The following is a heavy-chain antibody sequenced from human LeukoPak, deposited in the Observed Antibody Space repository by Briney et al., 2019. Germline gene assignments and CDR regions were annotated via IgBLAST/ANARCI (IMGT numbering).Heavy chain of an antibody. D-gene: IGHD3-10*01. CDR2: ISAYNGNT. J-gene: IGHJ5*02. CDR1: GYTFTSYG. V-gene: IGHV1-18*01. CDR3: ARVYAHVLLWFGEQHNWFDP. Sequence: ASVKVSCKASGYTFTSYGISWVRQAPGQGLEWMGWISAYNGNTNYAQKLQGRVTMTTDTSTSTAYMELRSLRSDDTAVYCCARVYAHVLLWFGEQHNWFDPWGQGTLATVSS.